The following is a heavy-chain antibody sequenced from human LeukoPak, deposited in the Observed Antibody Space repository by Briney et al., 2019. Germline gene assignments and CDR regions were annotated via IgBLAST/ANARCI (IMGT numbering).Heavy chain of an antibody. CDR1: GFTYSHYG. Sequence: PGRSLRLSCTASGFTYSHYGMHWVRQAPGKGLEWVAVIWSDGTEKYYADVVKGRFTIARKNSRNTLYLQMNSLRGEDTAVYYCAKDAQRGFDYSNSLEYWGQGPLVTVSS. J-gene: IGHJ4*02. CDR2: IWSDGTEK. D-gene: IGHD4-11*01. CDR3: AKDAQRGFDYSNSLEY. V-gene: IGHV3-33*06.